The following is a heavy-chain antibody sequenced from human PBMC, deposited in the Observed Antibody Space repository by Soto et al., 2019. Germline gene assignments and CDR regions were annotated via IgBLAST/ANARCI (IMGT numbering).Heavy chain of an antibody. CDR1: GYTFTSYD. CDR2: MNPNSGNT. V-gene: IGHV1-8*01. D-gene: IGHD5-18*01. CDR3: ARGGFHTDMVYYYYGMDV. J-gene: IGHJ6*02. Sequence: ASVKVSCKASGYTFTSYDINWVRQATGQGLEWMGWMNPNSGNTGYAQKFQGRVTMTRNTSISTAYMELSSLRSEDTAVYYCARGGFHTDMVYYYYGMDVWGQGTTVTVSS.